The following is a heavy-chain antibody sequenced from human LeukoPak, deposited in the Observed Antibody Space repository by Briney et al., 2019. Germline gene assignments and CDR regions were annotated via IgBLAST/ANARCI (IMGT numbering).Heavy chain of an antibody. D-gene: IGHD3-22*01. J-gene: IGHJ4*02. CDR3: ARVRALSYYDSSGDFYYFDY. Sequence: SETLSLTCSVSGGSISTHYWSWLRQPPGEDLEWIAYIYYSGSTDYNPSLKSRVTISVDTSQNQLSLKLGSVTAADTAVYYCARVRALSYYDSSGDFYYFDYWGQGTLVTVSS. V-gene: IGHV4-59*11. CDR2: IYYSGST. CDR1: GGSISTHY.